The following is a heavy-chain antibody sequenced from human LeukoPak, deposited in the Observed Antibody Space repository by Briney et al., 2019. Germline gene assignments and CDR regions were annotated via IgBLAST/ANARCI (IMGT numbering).Heavy chain of an antibody. J-gene: IGHJ4*02. CDR1: GDSISSSNYY. CDR3: ARKRWLQPFDY. Sequence: SETLSLTCTVSGDSISSSNYYWDWIRQPPGKGLEWIGSIYCSGTTYYSPSLKSRVTISVDTSKNHFSLKLSSVTAADTAVYYCARKRWLQPFDYWGQGTPVTVSS. V-gene: IGHV4-39*02. CDR2: IYCSGTT. D-gene: IGHD5-24*01.